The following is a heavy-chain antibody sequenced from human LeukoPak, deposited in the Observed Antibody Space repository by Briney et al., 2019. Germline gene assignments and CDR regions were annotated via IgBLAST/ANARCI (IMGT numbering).Heavy chain of an antibody. CDR1: GFTFSSYA. D-gene: IGHD6-13*01. CDR2: ISYDGSNK. V-gene: IGHV3-30*04. J-gene: IGHJ4*02. CDR3: ARALYSSSWYSGVVPLFSSGFDY. Sequence: GRSLRLSCAASGFTFSSYAMHWVRRAPGKGLEWVAVISYDGSNKYYADSVKGRFTISRDNSKNTLYLQMNSLRAEDTAVYYCARALYSSSWYSGVVPLFSSGFDYWGQGTLVTVSS.